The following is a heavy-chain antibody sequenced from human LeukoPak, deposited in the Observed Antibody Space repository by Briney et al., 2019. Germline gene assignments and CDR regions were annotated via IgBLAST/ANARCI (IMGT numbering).Heavy chain of an antibody. CDR1: GFTFDDYG. V-gene: IGHV3-23*01. CDR2: ISGSGGST. J-gene: IGHJ4*02. CDR3: ARDTITMVRGITGMGY. Sequence: GGSLRLSCAASGFTFDDYGMSWVRQAPGKGLEWVSAISGSGGSTYYADSVKGRFTISRDNSKNTLYLQMNSLRAEDTAVYYCARDTITMVRGITGMGYWGQGTLVTVSS. D-gene: IGHD3-10*01.